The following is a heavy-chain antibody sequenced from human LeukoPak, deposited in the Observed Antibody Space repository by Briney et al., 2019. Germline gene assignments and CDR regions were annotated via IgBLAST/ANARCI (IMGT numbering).Heavy chain of an antibody. CDR3: ARGIAVAGIGWFDP. J-gene: IGHJ5*02. V-gene: IGHV1-2*02. CDR2: INPNSGGT. D-gene: IGHD6-19*01. CDR1: GYTFTDYY. Sequence: ASVKVSCKASGYTFTDYYLHWARQAPGQGLEWMGWINPNSGGTYYAQRFQGRVTMTRDTSISTAHMELSRLTSDDTAVYYCARGIAVAGIGWFDPWGQGTLVIVSS.